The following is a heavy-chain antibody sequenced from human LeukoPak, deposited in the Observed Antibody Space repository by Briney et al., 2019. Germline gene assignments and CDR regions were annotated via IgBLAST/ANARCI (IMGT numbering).Heavy chain of an antibody. V-gene: IGHV4-4*07. CDR2: IYTSGST. Sequence: SETLSLTCTVSGGSISSYYWSWIRQPAGKGLEWIGPIYTSGSTNYNPSLKSRVTMSVDTSKNQFSLKLSSVTAADTAVYYCARDGIAAAGNWFDPWGQGTLVTVSS. D-gene: IGHD6-13*01. CDR1: GGSISSYY. CDR3: ARDGIAAAGNWFDP. J-gene: IGHJ5*02.